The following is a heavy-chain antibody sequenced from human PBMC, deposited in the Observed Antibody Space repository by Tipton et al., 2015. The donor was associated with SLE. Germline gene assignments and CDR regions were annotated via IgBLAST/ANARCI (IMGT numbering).Heavy chain of an antibody. J-gene: IGHJ4*02. CDR3: TKHYYGSGSRIDY. D-gene: IGHD3-10*01. Sequence: GSLRLSCVASGFTFSSYGMSWVRQAPGKGLEWVSAISAGGGATYYGDSVKGRFTISRDNSESTLFLQVNSLRAEDTALYYCTKHYYGSGSRIDYWGQGTLVTVSS. CDR1: GFTFSSYG. CDR2: ISAGGGAT. V-gene: IGHV3-23*01.